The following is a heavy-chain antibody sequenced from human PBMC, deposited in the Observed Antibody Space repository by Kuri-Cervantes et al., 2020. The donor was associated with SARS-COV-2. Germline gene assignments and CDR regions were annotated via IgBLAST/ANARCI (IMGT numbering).Heavy chain of an antibody. CDR2: ISYAGGNK. CDR3: ASLTNLEWLPP. V-gene: IGHV3-30*03. J-gene: IGHJ5*02. D-gene: IGHD3-3*01. CDR1: GFTFSNYG. Sequence: GESLKISCAASGFTFSNYGMHWVRQAPGKGLEWVAIISYAGGNKYYAESVKGRFTISRDNAKNTLYLQMNSLRAEDTAVYYCASLTNLEWLPPWGQGTLVTVSS.